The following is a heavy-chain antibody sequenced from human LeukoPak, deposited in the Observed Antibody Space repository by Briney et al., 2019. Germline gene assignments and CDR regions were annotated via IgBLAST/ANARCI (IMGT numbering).Heavy chain of an antibody. CDR1: GFTVSSNY. V-gene: IGHV3-53*01. CDR3: AKGRGYTYGLNWFDP. J-gene: IGHJ5*02. Sequence: GGSLRLSCAASGFTVSSNYMSWVRQAPGKGLEWVSVIYSGGSTYYADSVKGRFTISRDNSKNTLYLQMNSLRAEDTAVYYCAKGRGYTYGLNWFDPWGQGTLVTVSS. D-gene: IGHD5-18*01. CDR2: IYSGGST.